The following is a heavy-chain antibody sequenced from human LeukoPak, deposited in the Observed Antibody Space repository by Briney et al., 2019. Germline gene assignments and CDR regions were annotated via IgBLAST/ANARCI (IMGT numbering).Heavy chain of an antibody. CDR2: ISYDGSNK. CDR3: ASLWFGELVLDY. CDR1: GFTFSSYA. D-gene: IGHD3-10*01. J-gene: IGHJ4*02. Sequence: GGSLRLSCAASGFTFSSYAMHWVRQAPGKGLEWVAVISYDGSNKYYADSVKGRFTISRGNSKNTLYLQMNSLRAEDTAVCYCASLWFGELVLDYWGQGTLVTVSS. V-gene: IGHV3-30*04.